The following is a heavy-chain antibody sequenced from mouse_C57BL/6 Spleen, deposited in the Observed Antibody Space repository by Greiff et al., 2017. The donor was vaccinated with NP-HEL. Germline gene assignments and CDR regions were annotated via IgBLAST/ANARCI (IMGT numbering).Heavy chain of an antibody. J-gene: IGHJ2*01. CDR2: IYPGSGNT. CDR1: GYTFTDYY. V-gene: IGHV1-76*01. CDR3: AREDSYFDY. Sequence: VQLQQSGAELVRPGASVKLSCKASGYTFTDYYINWVKQRPGQGLEWIARIYPGSGNTYYNEKFKGKATLTAEKSSSTAYMQLSSLTSEDSAVYFCAREDSYFDYWGQDTTLTVSS.